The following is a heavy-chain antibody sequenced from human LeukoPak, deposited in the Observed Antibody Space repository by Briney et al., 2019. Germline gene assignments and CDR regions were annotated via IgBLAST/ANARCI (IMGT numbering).Heavy chain of an antibody. D-gene: IGHD3-10*01. CDR3: ARSGLYYPGSGSFDY. CDR2: IYYTGST. CDR1: GDSVTSGGYY. Sequence: PSETLSLTCTVSGDSVTSGGYYWNWIRRHPVNGLEWIGYIYYTGSTNYNPSLKSRINISADTSKNQFSLKLKSVTAADTAIYYCARSGLYYPGSGSFDYWGQGALVTVSS. V-gene: IGHV4-31*03. J-gene: IGHJ4*02.